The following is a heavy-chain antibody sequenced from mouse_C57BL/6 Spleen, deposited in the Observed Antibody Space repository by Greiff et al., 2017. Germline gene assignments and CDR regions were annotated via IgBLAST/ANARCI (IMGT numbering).Heavy chain of an antibody. CDR3: ARGVYYGSSYDFDY. CDR2: IYPGDGDT. Sequence: VQLQQSGPELVKPGASVKISCKASGYAFSSSWMNWVKQRPGKGLEWIGRIYPGDGDTNYNGKFKGKATLTADKSSSTAYMQLSSLTSEDSAVYFCARGVYYGSSYDFDYGGQGTTLTVSS. V-gene: IGHV1-82*01. D-gene: IGHD1-1*01. J-gene: IGHJ2*01. CDR1: GYAFSSSW.